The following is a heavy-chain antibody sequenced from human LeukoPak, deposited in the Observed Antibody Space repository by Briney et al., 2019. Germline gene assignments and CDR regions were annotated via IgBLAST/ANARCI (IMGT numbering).Heavy chain of an antibody. CDR2: IRSKANNYAA. CDR1: GLTFSGSA. Sequence: GGSLRLSCAASGLTFSGSAMHWVRQAAGKGLEWVGRIRSKANNYAAVYAASVKGRFTISRDDSKNMAYLQMNSLKTEDTAVYYCSRHDSPIVGGNDAFDIWGQGTMVTVSS. J-gene: IGHJ3*02. D-gene: IGHD1-26*01. CDR3: SRHDSPIVGGNDAFDI. V-gene: IGHV3-73*01.